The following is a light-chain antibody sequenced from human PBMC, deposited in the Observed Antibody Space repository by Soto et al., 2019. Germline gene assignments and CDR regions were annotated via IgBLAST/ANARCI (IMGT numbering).Light chain of an antibody. V-gene: IGKV2-30*01. CDR3: MQGTHWPPT. CDR1: QSLVYSDGNTY. Sequence: DVVMTQSPLSLPVTLGQPASISCRSSQSLVYSDGNTYLNWLQQRPGQYPRRLIYKVSNRDSEVPDRLSRSRSRSDMTLKISSVDAEDVGVCYGMQGTHWPPTFGQGTKLEIK. CDR2: KVS. J-gene: IGKJ2*01.